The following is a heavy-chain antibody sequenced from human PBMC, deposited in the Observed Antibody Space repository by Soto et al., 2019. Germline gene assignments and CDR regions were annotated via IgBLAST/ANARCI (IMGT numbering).Heavy chain of an antibody. D-gene: IGHD3-3*01. CDR1: GGTFSSYA. J-gene: IGHJ6*02. Sequence: SVKVSCKASGGTFSSYAISWVRQAPGQGLEWMGGIIPIFGTANYAQKFQGRVTITADESTSTAYMELSSLRSEDTAVYYCARDNLTIFGVVIHQYYGMDVWGQGTTVTVSS. CDR3: ARDNLTIFGVVIHQYYGMDV. V-gene: IGHV1-69*13. CDR2: IIPIFGTA.